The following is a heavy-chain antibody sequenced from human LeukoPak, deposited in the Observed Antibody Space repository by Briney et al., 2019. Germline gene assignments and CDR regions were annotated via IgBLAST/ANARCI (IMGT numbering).Heavy chain of an antibody. CDR3: AKDRTVVGATSFDY. D-gene: IGHD1-26*01. J-gene: IGHJ4*02. CDR1: GFPFSTFG. Sequence: GGSLRLSCAASGFPFSTFGMHWVRQAPGKGLEWVAAIAYDGSVKYYPDPVKGRLTISRDNSKNTLYLQMNSLRAEDTAVYYCAKDRTVVGATSFDYWGLGTLVTVSS. CDR2: IAYDGSVK. V-gene: IGHV3-30*18.